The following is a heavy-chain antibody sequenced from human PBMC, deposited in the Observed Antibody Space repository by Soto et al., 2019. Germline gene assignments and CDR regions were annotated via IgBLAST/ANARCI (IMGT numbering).Heavy chain of an antibody. CDR2: ITGNSARI. Sequence: GGSLRLSCAASDSTIRRYAMSWVRQAPGRGLEWVSGITGNSARIYYADSVKGRFSISRDNSKNTLYLQMDTLRAEDTAVYYCAKNGDFDYDAFDVWGQGTVVTVSS. CDR1: DSTIRRYA. D-gene: IGHD3-16*01. V-gene: IGHV3-23*01. J-gene: IGHJ3*01. CDR3: AKNGDFDYDAFDV.